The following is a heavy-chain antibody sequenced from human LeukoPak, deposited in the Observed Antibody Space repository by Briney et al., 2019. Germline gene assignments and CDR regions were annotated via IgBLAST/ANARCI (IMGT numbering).Heavy chain of an antibody. J-gene: IGHJ4*02. CDR3: ARAWFGELSLFDY. CDR2: INPNSGGT. V-gene: IGHV1-2*02. CDR1: GYTFTLYY. Sequence: ASVKVSCQASGYTFTLYYMHWERQAPGQGLEWMGWINPNSGGTNYAQKFQGRVTMTRDTSISTAYMELSRLRSDDTAVYYCARAWFGELSLFDYWGQGTLVTVSS. D-gene: IGHD3-10*01.